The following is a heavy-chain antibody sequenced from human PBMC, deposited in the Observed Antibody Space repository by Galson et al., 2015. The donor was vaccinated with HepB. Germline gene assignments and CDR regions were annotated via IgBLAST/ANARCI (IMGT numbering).Heavy chain of an antibody. Sequence: SVTVSCKASGSTFTSYYMHWVRQAPGQGLEWMGIINPSGGSTSYAQKFQGRVTMTRDTSTSTVYMELSSLRSEDTAVYYCARDFVVVPAAPYYGMDVWGQGTTVTVSS. V-gene: IGHV1-46*01. CDR2: INPSGGST. CDR3: ARDFVVVPAAPYYGMDV. CDR1: GSTFTSYY. D-gene: IGHD2-2*01. J-gene: IGHJ6*02.